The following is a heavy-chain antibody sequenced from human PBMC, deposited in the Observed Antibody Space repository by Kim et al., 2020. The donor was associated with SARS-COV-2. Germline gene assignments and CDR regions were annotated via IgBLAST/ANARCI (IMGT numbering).Heavy chain of an antibody. D-gene: IGHD3-9*01. CDR3: ARGDYDILTENDYYYGMDV. J-gene: IGHJ6*02. Sequence: GGSLRLSCAASGFTFSSYEMNWVRQAPGKGLEWVSYISSSGSTIYYADSVKGRFTISRDNAKNSLYLQMNSLRAEDTAVYYCARGDYDILTENDYYYGMDVWGQGTTVTVSS. CDR2: ISSSGSTI. V-gene: IGHV3-48*03. CDR1: GFTFSSYE.